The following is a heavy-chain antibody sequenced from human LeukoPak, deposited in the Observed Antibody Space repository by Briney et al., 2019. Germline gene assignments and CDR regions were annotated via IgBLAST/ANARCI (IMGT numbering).Heavy chain of an antibody. Sequence: SVKVSCKASGGTFSSYAISWVRQAPGQGLEWMGRIIPILGIANYAQKFQGRVTITADKSTSTAYMELSSLRSEDTAVYYCARVGSGSNRIHDAFDIWGQGTMVTVSS. V-gene: IGHV1-69*04. CDR3: ARVGSGSNRIHDAFDI. J-gene: IGHJ3*02. CDR1: GGTFSSYA. CDR2: IIPILGIA. D-gene: IGHD1-26*01.